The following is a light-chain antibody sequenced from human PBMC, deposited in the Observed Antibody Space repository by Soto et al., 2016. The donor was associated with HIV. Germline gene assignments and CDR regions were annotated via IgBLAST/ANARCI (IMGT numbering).Light chain of an antibody. CDR3: QQYDSYPYT. J-gene: IGKJ2*01. CDR2: AAS. V-gene: IGKV1-16*02. Sequence: DIQMTQSPSAMSASVGDRVTITCRASQDISNYLAWFQLKPGKAPKSLIYAASSLRSGVPSKFSGSGSGTDSTLTISCLQPEDFATYYCQQYDSYPYTFGRGTTGGDQT. CDR1: QDISNY.